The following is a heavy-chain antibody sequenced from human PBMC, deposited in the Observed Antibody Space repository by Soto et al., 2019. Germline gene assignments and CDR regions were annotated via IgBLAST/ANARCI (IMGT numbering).Heavy chain of an antibody. J-gene: IGHJ4*02. CDR3: ARDSGGNWDYGKYYFDY. CDR1: GGTFSSYA. Sequence: GASVKVSCKASGGTFSSYAISWVRQAPGQGLEWMGGIIPIFGTANYAQKFQGRVTITADESTSTAYMELSSLRSEDTAVYYCARDSGGNWDYGKYYFDYWGQGTLVTVSS. V-gene: IGHV1-69*13. CDR2: IIPIFGTA. D-gene: IGHD1-7*01.